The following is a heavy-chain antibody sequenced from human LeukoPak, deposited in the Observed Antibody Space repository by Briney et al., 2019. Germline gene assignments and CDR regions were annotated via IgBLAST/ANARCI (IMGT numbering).Heavy chain of an antibody. J-gene: IGHJ5*02. CDR2: MNPNSGNT. Sequence: ASVKVSCKASGYTFTSYGINWVRQATGQGLEWMGWMNPNSGNTGYAQKFQGRVTMTRNTSISTAYMELSSLRSEDTTVYYCARVRGSYFELWFDPWGQGTLVTVSS. CDR1: GYTFTSYG. D-gene: IGHD1-26*01. CDR3: ARVRGSYFELWFDP. V-gene: IGHV1-8*01.